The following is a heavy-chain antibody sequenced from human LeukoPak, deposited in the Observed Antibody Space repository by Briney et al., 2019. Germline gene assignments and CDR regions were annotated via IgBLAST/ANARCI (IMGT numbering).Heavy chain of an antibody. Sequence: GESLKISCAASGFTFSSYAMSWVRQAPGKGLEWVSGISGSGYGTYYADSAKGRFTISRDNSKNTLYLQINSLRAEDTAVYYCAKGNWNDALGYFDYWGQGTLVTVSS. D-gene: IGHD1-1*01. CDR3: AKGNWNDALGYFDY. J-gene: IGHJ4*02. V-gene: IGHV3-23*01. CDR1: GFTFSSYA. CDR2: ISGSGYGT.